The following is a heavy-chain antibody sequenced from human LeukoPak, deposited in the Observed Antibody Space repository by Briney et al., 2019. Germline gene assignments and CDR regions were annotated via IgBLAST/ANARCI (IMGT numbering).Heavy chain of an antibody. D-gene: IGHD6-13*01. J-gene: IGHJ5*02. CDR3: ARERPPRYSSSLSYNWFDP. CDR2: ISPNSGGT. CDR1: GYTFTGYY. Sequence: ASVKVSCKASGYTFTGYYMHWVRQAPGQGLEWMGWISPNSGGTNYAQKFQGRVTMTRDTSISTAYMELSRLRSDDTAVYYCARERPPRYSSSLSYNWFDPWGQGTLVTVSS. V-gene: IGHV1-2*02.